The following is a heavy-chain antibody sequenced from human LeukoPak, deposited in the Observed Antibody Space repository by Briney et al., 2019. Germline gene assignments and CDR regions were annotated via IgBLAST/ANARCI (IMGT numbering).Heavy chain of an antibody. CDR3: ARDLMVVG. CDR1: GFTFSSYS. CDR2: ISSSSSYK. Sequence: GGSLRLSCAASGFTFSSYSMNWVRQAPGKGLEWVSSISSSSSYKYYADSLKGRSTISRDNAKNSLYLQMNSLRAEDTAVYYCARDLMVVGWGQGTLVTVSS. D-gene: IGHD3-10*01. V-gene: IGHV3-21*01. J-gene: IGHJ4*02.